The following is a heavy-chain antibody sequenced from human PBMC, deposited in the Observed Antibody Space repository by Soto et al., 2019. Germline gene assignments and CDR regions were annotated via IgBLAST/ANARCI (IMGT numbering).Heavy chain of an antibody. CDR3: ARADLYDFWSGYQQQPAPLFDY. Sequence: GGSLRLSCAASGFTFSSYWMSWVRQAPGKGLEWVANIKQDGSEKYYVDSVKGRFTISRDNAKNSLYLQMNSLRAEDTAVYYCARADLYDFWSGYQQQPAPLFDYWGQGTLVTVSS. CDR2: IKQDGSEK. J-gene: IGHJ4*02. D-gene: IGHD3-3*01. V-gene: IGHV3-7*01. CDR1: GFTFSSYW.